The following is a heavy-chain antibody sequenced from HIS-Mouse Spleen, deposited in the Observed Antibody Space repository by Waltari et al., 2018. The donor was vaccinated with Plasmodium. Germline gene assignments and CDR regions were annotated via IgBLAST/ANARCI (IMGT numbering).Heavy chain of an antibody. CDR2: SNHSAST. D-gene: IGHD2-15*01. J-gene: IGHJ4*02. CDR1: GGSFSGYY. V-gene: IGHV4-34*01. CDR3: ARGVGYGSGGSCDHYFDY. Sequence: QVQLQQWGAGLLKPSETLSLTCAVYGGSFSGYYWSWIRQPPGKGLEWIGESNHSASTNDNPSLKIRVTISVDTSKNQFSLKLSCVTAADTAVYYCARGVGYGSGGSCDHYFDYWGQGTLVTVSS.